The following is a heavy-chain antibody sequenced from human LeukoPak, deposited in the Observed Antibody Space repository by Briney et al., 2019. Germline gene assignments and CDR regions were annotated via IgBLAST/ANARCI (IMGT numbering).Heavy chain of an antibody. V-gene: IGHV4-34*01. D-gene: IGHD2-2*02. CDR2: INHSGST. J-gene: IGHJ1*01. CDR3: ARVPLGYCSSTSCYRGYFQH. CDR1: GGSFSGYY. Sequence: PSETLSLTCAVYGGSFSGYYWSWIRQPPGKGLEWMGEINHSGSTNYNPSLKSRVTISVDTSKNQFSLKLSSVTAADTAVYYCARVPLGYCSSTSCYRGYFQHWGQGTLVTVSS.